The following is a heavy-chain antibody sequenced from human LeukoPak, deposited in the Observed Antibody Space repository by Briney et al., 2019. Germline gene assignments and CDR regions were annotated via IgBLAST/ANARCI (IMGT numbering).Heavy chain of an antibody. V-gene: IGHV4-59*08. J-gene: IGHJ4*02. Sequence: SETLSLTCTVSGGSISSYYWSWIRQPPGKGLEWIGYIYYSGSTNYNPSLKSRVTISVDTSKNQFSLKLSSVTAADTAVYYCARSCGYSYGTTFLDYWGQGTLVTVSS. D-gene: IGHD5-18*01. CDR3: ARSCGYSYGTTFLDY. CDR1: GGSISSYY. CDR2: IYYSGST.